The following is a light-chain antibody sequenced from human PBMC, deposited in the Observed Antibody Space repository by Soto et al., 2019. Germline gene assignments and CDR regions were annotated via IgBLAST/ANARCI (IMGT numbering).Light chain of an antibody. CDR2: GAS. Sequence: EIVMTQSPGTLSLSPGERATLSCRASQSVSSSYLAWYQQKPGQAPRLLINGASSRATGIPDRFSGSGSGTNFTITISRMQPEDVEVYYCQQYVTTPPSTFGQGTRLEIK. J-gene: IGKJ5*01. CDR1: QSVSSSY. V-gene: IGKV3-20*01. CDR3: QQYVTTPPST.